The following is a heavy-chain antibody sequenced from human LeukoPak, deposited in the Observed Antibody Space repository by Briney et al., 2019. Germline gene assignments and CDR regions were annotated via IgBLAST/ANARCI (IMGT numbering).Heavy chain of an antibody. CDR3: ARGRGGSVFWYFDL. D-gene: IGHD3-16*01. J-gene: IGHJ2*01. V-gene: IGHV4-39*01. CDR1: GGSISSTSYY. Sequence: SETLSLTCTVSGGSISSTSYYWGWIRQPPGKGLEWIGSIYYSGSTYYSPSLKSRVTISVDTSKNQFSLKLSSVTAADTAVYYCARGRGGSVFWYFDLWGRGTLVTVSS. CDR2: IYYSGST.